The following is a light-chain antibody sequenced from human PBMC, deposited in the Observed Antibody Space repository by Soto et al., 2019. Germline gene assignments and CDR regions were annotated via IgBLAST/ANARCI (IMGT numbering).Light chain of an antibody. CDR3: SSYASSSTFP. CDR2: DVS. J-gene: IGLJ2*01. V-gene: IGLV2-14*03. Sequence: QSALTQPASLSGSPGQSITISCTGTSSDVGAYNYVSWYQQHPGKAPKLVIYDVSNRPSGVSNRFSGSKSGNTASLTISGLQAEDEADYYCSSYASSSTFPLGGGTELTVL. CDR1: SSDVGAYNY.